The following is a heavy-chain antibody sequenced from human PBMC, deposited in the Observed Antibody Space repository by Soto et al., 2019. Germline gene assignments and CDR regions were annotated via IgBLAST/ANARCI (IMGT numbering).Heavy chain of an antibody. V-gene: IGHV3-30-3*01. D-gene: IGHD7-27*01. J-gene: IGHJ4*02. CDR3: ARDPKTSGGQHWAFNYFDS. CDR1: GFSFSISP. Sequence: QVQLLESGGGVVQPGRSLRLSCAASGFSFSISPMHWVRQAPGKGPEWVALISYDGTNKFYADSVKGRFTISRDNSKSTLYLHVDSLRPEDAAVYYCARDPKTSGGQHWAFNYFDSWGQGTLVTVSS. CDR2: ISYDGTNK.